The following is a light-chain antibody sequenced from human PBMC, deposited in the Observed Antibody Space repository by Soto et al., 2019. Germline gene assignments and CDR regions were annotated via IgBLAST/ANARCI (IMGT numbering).Light chain of an antibody. Sequence: EIVLTQSPATLSLSPGERATVSCGASQSVSSNYLAFYKQKPGLAPRLVIYDASDRATGIPYSVSGSGSGTDFTLTISKLEPEDFAVYYCRQYGSSRTFGQGTRVDNK. CDR3: RQYGSSRT. CDR2: DAS. J-gene: IGKJ1*01. V-gene: IGKV3D-20*01. CDR1: QSVSSNY.